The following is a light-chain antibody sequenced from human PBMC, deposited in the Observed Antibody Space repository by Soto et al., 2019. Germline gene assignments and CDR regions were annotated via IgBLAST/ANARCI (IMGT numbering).Light chain of an antibody. V-gene: IGKV3-15*01. CDR2: RAS. Sequence: ESVLTQSPGTLSLSPGERATLSCRASRSVSSSYLAWYQQKPGQAPRLLIYRASTRATGIPARFSGSGSGTEFTLTISSLQSEDFAVYYCQQYNNWPRTFGQGTKVDIK. CDR3: QQYNNWPRT. J-gene: IGKJ1*01. CDR1: RSVSSSY.